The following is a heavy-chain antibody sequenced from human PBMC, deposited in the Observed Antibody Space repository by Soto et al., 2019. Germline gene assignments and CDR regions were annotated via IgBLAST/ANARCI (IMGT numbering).Heavy chain of an antibody. J-gene: IGHJ4*02. CDR3: ATSTVSYVDIVSSTTRGYFDH. Sequence: PGESLKFSCEGSGYNFNTYWIGWVRQMPGKGLEWMALIYPGDSDTRYSPSFEGQVTLSVDRSISTAYLQWSSLKASDTAIYYCATSTVSYVDIVSSTTRGYFDHWGQGTLVTVSS. V-gene: IGHV5-51*01. CDR1: GYNFNTYW. D-gene: IGHD5-12*01. CDR2: IYPGDSDT.